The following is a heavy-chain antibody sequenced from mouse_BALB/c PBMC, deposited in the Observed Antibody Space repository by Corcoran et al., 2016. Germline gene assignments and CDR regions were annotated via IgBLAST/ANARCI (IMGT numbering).Heavy chain of an antibody. CDR1: GYTFTSYW. CDR2: IYPSDTYT. V-gene: IGHV1-69*02. J-gene: IGHJ3*01. Sequence: QVQLQQPGAEVVRPGASVKLSCKASGYTFTSYWINWVKQRPGQGLEWIGNIYPSDTYTNYNQKFKDKATLTVDKSSSTAYMQFSSPTSEDSAVYDCTRSVPSNWFAYWGQGTLVTVSA. CDR3: TRSVPSNWFAY.